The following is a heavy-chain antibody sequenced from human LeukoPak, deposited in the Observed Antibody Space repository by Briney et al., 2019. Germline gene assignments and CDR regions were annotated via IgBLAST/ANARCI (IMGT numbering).Heavy chain of an antibody. CDR2: ISGSGGST. CDR1: GFTFSSYA. J-gene: IGHJ5*02. CDR3: ANSRGHGSGNL. Sequence: GGSLRLSCAASGFTFSSYAMSWVRQAPGKGLEWVSAISGSGGSTYYADSVKGRFTISRDNSKNTVYLQMDGLRAEDTAVYYCANSRGHGSGNLWGQGTLVTVSS. V-gene: IGHV3-23*01. D-gene: IGHD3-10*01.